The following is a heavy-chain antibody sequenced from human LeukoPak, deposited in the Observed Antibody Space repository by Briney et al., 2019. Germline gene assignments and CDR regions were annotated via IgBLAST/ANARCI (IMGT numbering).Heavy chain of an antibody. V-gene: IGHV1-2*02. Sequence: ASVKVFCKAPGYTFTDYMHWVRQAPGQGLEWMGWINPKSGATNHAEKFQGRVTMTSDTSISTAYMELSSLKSDDTAVYYCARASPGGAFDVWGQGTIVTVSS. CDR3: ARASPGGAFDV. CDR1: GYTFTDY. CDR2: INPKSGAT. J-gene: IGHJ3*01. D-gene: IGHD2-8*02.